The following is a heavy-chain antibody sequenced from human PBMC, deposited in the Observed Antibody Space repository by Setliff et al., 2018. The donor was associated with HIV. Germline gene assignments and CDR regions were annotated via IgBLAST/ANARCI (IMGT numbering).Heavy chain of an antibody. D-gene: IGHD3-16*01. CDR1: GASINNGDYY. CDR3: ARAISFDFPSGLKGTFDV. CDR2: IYYSGYYKA. V-gene: IGHV4-30-4*01. J-gene: IGHJ3*01. Sequence: SETLSLTCSVSGASINNGDYYWSWIRQSPGKGLEWIGYIYYSGYYKAYYDSNPALKSRFSASVDTSRNQFSLELQSMTAADTAMYYCARAISFDFPSGLKGTFDVWGLGTMVTVSS.